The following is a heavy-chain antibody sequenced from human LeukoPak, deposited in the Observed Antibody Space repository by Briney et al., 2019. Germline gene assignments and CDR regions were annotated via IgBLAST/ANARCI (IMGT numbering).Heavy chain of an antibody. D-gene: IGHD3-10*01. V-gene: IGHV3-64*01. CDR3: ARGDASGYRAFDF. CDR2: ISSNGGST. J-gene: IGHJ3*01. CDR1: GFTFSNYA. Sequence: GGSLKLSCAASGFTFSNYALHWVRQAPGKGLEYVSAISSNGGSTYYANSVKGRFTVSRDNAKNSLYLQMNSLRAEDTAVYYCARGDASGYRAFDFWGQGTMVTVSS.